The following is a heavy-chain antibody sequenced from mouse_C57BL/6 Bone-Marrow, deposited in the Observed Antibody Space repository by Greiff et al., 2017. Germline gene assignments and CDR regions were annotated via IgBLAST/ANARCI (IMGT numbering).Heavy chain of an antibody. CDR1: GYTFTDYN. Sequence: EVQLQQSGPELVKPGASVKIPCKASGYTFTDYNMDWVKQSHGKSLELIGDINPNNGGTIYNQKFKGKATLTVDKSSSTAYMELRSLTSEDTAVYYCARRGYYGSSYGLYYAMDYWGKGTSVTVSS. V-gene: IGHV1-18*01. J-gene: IGHJ4*01. CDR3: ARRGYYGSSYGLYYAMDY. D-gene: IGHD1-1*01. CDR2: INPNNGGT.